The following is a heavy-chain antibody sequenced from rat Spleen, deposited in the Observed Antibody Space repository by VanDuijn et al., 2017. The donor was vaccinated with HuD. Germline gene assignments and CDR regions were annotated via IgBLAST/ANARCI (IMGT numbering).Heavy chain of an antibody. CDR2: IIYDGSST. Sequence: EVQLVESDGGLVQPGRSLKLSCVASGFTFSDYYMAWVRQAPTKGLEWVATIIYDGSSTYYRDSVKGRFTISRDNAKSTLYLQMDSLRSEDTATYYGARPLGGDWYFDFWGPGTMVTVSS. D-gene: IGHD1-1*01. J-gene: IGHJ1*01. CDR3: ARPLGGDWYFDF. V-gene: IGHV5-17*01. CDR1: GFTFSDYY.